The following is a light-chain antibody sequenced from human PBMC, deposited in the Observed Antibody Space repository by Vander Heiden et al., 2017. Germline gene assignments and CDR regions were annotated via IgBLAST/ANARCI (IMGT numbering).Light chain of an antibody. V-gene: IGLV2-14*01. J-gene: IGLJ2*01. CDR3: RSYTNSRAQV. CDR1: SSDVGGYDF. Sequence: SALTQPASVSRSPVQSITISCTGTSSDVGGYDFVSWYQQHPGKAPKLILYEVSNRPSGVSNRFSGSKSGNTASLTISGLQAEDEADYYGRSYTNSRAQVFGGGTKLTVL. CDR2: EVS.